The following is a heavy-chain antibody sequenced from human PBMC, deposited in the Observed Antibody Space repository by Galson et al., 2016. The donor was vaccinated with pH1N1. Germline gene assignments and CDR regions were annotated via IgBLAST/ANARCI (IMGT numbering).Heavy chain of an antibody. Sequence: SLRLSCAGSGFTFSSYWMHWVRQAPGKGLEWVANIKQDGSDKYYVDSVKGRFTISRDNAKNSLYLQMNSLRAEDTAAYYCVRAVGAMEAYWGQGTLVTVSS. J-gene: IGHJ4*02. D-gene: IGHD2-15*01. CDR3: VRAVGAMEAY. V-gene: IGHV3-7*01. CDR1: GFTFSSYW. CDR2: IKQDGSDK.